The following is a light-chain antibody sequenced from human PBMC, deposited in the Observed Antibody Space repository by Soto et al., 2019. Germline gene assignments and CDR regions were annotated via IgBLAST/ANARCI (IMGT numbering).Light chain of an antibody. Sequence: DIVMTQSPDSLAVSLGERATINCKSSQSIFYSSNNKNFLAWYQQKPGQPPKLLIYWASTRESGVPDRFSGSESGTDFTLTISSLQAEDVAVYYCQQYYNNPPTFGGGTKVEIK. V-gene: IGKV4-1*01. CDR1: QSIFYSSNNKNF. CDR3: QQYYNNPPT. J-gene: IGKJ4*01. CDR2: WAS.